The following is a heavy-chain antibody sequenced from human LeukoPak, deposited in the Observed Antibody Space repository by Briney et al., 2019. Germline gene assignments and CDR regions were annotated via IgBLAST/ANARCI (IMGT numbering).Heavy chain of an antibody. D-gene: IGHD1-7*01. CDR3: ARDGQTGTTVY. J-gene: IGHJ4*02. V-gene: IGHV3-21*01. CDR2: ISSSSSYI. CDR1: GFTFSSYS. Sequence: RRSLRLSRAASGFTFSSYSMNWVRQAPGKGLEWVSSISSSSSYIYYADSVKGRFTISRDNAKNSLHLQMNSLRAEDTAVYYCARDGQTGTTVYWGQGTLVTVSS.